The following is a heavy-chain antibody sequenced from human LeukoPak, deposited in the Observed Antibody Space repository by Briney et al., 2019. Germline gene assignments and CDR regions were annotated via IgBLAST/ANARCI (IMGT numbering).Heavy chain of an antibody. Sequence: GGSLRLSCAASGFTVSSNYMSWVRQAPGKGLEWASVIYSGGSTYYADSVKGRFTISRDNSKNTLYLQMNSLRAEDTAVYYCALYYYDSSGYLSPLTMSDYWGQGTLVTVPS. V-gene: IGHV3-66*01. J-gene: IGHJ4*02. CDR1: GFTVSSNY. CDR2: IYSGGST. CDR3: ALYYYDSSGYLSPLTMSDY. D-gene: IGHD3-22*01.